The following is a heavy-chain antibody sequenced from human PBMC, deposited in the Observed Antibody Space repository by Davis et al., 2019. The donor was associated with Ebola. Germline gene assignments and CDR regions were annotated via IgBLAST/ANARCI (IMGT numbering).Heavy chain of an antibody. Sequence: PSETLSLTCTVSGGSISSSSYYWGWIRQPPGKGLEWIGIIYYSGSTYYNPSLKSRVTISVDTSKNQFSLKLSSVTAADTAVYYCARVQVSSSSLFDYWGQGTLVTVSS. D-gene: IGHD6-6*01. CDR3: ARVQVSSSSLFDY. V-gene: IGHV4-39*07. CDR1: GGSISSSSYY. J-gene: IGHJ4*02. CDR2: IYYSGST.